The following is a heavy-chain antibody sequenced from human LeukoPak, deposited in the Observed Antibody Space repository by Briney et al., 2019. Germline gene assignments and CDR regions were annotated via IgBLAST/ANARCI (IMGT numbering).Heavy chain of an antibody. Sequence: ASVKVSCKASGYTFTNYGISWVRQAPGQGLEWMGWISAYNGYTNYAQKFQGRVTMTTDTSTSTAYMELRSLRSDDTAVYYCARAFSGSGSYYSEMLYYYYYMDVWGKGTTVTISS. CDR2: ISAYNGYT. V-gene: IGHV1-18*01. D-gene: IGHD3-10*01. CDR3: ARAFSGSGSYYSEMLYYYYYMDV. J-gene: IGHJ6*03. CDR1: GYTFTNYG.